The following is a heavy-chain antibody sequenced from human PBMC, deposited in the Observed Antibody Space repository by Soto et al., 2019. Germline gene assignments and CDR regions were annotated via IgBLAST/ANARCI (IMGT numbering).Heavy chain of an antibody. D-gene: IGHD4-17*01. CDR2: MNPDSGKT. J-gene: IGHJ5*02. V-gene: IGHV1-8*01. Sequence: ASVKVCCKASVYTFSSYEINWVRQAPGQGLEYLGWMNPDSGKTAYVQKFQGRVTMTWDTSITTAYMELSSLRSDDTAVYFCARGIKYGAYSRWFDPWGQGTLVTVS. CDR3: ARGIKYGAYSRWFDP. CDR1: VYTFSSYE.